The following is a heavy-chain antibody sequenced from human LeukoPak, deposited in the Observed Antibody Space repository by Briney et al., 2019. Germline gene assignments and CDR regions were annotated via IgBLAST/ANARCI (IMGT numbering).Heavy chain of an antibody. CDR1: GGPFSGYY. CDR3: ARGITMIVVENDAFDI. J-gene: IGHJ3*02. V-gene: IGHV4-34*01. Sequence: SETLSLTCAVYGGPFSGYYWSWIRQPPGKGLEWIGEINHSGSTNYNPSLKSRVTISVDTSKNQFSLKLSSVTAADTAVYYCARGITMIVVENDAFDIWGQGTMVTVSS. D-gene: IGHD3-22*01. CDR2: INHSGST.